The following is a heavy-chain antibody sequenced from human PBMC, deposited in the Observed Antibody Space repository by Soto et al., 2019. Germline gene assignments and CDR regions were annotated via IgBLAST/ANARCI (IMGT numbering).Heavy chain of an antibody. CDR2: IYPGDSNT. V-gene: IGHV5-51*01. CDR3: TRPHSLWSYAVDI. CDR1: GYNFTNYW. D-gene: IGHD1-26*01. J-gene: IGHJ3*02. Sequence: GESLKISCKGSGYNFTNYWIGWVRQMPGKGLEWMGVIYPGDSNTRYSPSFQGQVTISAAKSISTAYLQWSSLTASATAMYYWTRPHSLWSYAVDIWGEGIRVTVSS.